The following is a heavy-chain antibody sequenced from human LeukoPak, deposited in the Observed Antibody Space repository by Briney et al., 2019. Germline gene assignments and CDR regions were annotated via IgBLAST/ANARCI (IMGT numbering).Heavy chain of an antibody. CDR3: ARGGAHYYYGMDV. CDR2: IYYSGST. Sequence: PSETLSLTCTVSGGSISSYYWNWIRHPPGKGLEWIGYIYYSGSTNYNPSLKSRVTISVDTSKNQFSLKLNSVTAADTAVYYCARGGAHYYYGMDVWGQGTTVTVSS. J-gene: IGHJ6*02. V-gene: IGHV4-59*01. CDR1: GGSISSYY.